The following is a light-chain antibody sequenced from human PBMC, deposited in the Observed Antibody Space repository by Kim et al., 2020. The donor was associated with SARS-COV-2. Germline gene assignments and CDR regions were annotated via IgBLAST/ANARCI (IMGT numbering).Light chain of an antibody. Sequence: AIRITQSPSSLSASTGDRVTITCRASQGISSYLAWYQQKPGKAPKLLIYAASTLQSGVPSRFSGSGSGTDFTLTISCLQSEDFATYYCQQYYSYPLTFGQGTRREIK. CDR1: QGISSY. CDR2: AAS. CDR3: QQYYSYPLT. J-gene: IGKJ5*01. V-gene: IGKV1-8*01.